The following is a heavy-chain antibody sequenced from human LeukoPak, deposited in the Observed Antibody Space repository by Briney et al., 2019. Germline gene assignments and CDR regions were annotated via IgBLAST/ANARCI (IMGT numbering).Heavy chain of an antibody. J-gene: IGHJ4*02. CDR2: IYYSGST. CDR3: AREQLWFGELLSTFIDY. D-gene: IGHD3-10*01. Sequence: PSETLSLTCTVSGGSISSYYWSWIRQPPGKGLEWIGYIYYSGSTNYNPSLKSRVTISVDTSKNQFSLKLSSVTAADTAVYYCAREQLWFGELLSTFIDYWGQGTLVTVSS. V-gene: IGHV4-59*01. CDR1: GGSISSYY.